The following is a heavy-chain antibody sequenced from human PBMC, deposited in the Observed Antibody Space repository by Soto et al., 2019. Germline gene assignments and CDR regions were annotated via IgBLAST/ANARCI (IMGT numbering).Heavy chain of an antibody. D-gene: IGHD3-22*01. Sequence: PGGSLRLSCAASGFTFSSYWMSWVRQAPGKGLEWVANIKQDGSEKYYVDSVKGRFTISRDNAKNSLYLQMNSLRAEDTAVYYCAPDTNYYDTSGREYFQHWGQGTLVTVSS. CDR2: IKQDGSEK. V-gene: IGHV3-7*01. J-gene: IGHJ1*01. CDR1: GFTFSSYW. CDR3: APDTNYYDTSGREYFQH.